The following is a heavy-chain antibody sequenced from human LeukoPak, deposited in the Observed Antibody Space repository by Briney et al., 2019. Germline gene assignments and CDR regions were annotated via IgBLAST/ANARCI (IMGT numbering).Heavy chain of an antibody. J-gene: IGHJ4*02. CDR2: IYYSGST. V-gene: IGHV4-59*01. CDR3: ARSTSTYCYDSSGSLYFGY. D-gene: IGHD3-22*01. CDR1: GGSISSYY. Sequence: SETLSLTCTVSGGSISSYYWSWIRQPPGKGLEWIGYIYYSGSTNYNPSLKSRVTISVDTSKNQFSLKLSSVTAADTAVYYCARSTSTYCYDSSGSLYFGYWGQGTLVTVSS.